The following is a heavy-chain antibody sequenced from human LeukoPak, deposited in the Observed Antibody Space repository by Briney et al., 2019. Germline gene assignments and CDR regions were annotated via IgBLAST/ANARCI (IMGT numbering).Heavy chain of an antibody. J-gene: IGHJ3*02. CDR3: ARNILFAFDI. V-gene: IGHV3-53*01. CDR1: GLTVSSSY. CDR2: IYNDGST. Sequence: PGGSLRLSCAASGLTVSSSYMSWVRQAPEKGLEWVSIIYNDGSTYYADSMKGRFTISRDNSKNTLYLQVNSLRAEDTAMYYCARNILFAFDIWGQGTMVTVSS.